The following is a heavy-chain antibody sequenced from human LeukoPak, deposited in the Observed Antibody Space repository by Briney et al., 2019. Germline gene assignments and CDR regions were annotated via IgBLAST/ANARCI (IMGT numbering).Heavy chain of an antibody. CDR2: ISSSSSYI. Sequence: PGGSLRLSCAASGFTFSSYSMNWVRQAPGKGLEWVSSISSSSSYIYYADSVKGRFTISRDNAKNPPYLQMNSLRAEDTAVYHCARDLLNGYFDHWGQGTLVTVSS. CDR3: ARDLLNGYFDH. D-gene: IGHD2-8*01. CDR1: GFTFSSYS. J-gene: IGHJ4*02. V-gene: IGHV3-21*01.